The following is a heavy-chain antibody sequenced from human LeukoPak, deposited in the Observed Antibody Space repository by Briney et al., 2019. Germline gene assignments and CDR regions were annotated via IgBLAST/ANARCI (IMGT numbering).Heavy chain of an antibody. J-gene: IGHJ3*02. V-gene: IGHV4-59*08. D-gene: IGHD5-18*01. Sequence: PSETLSLTCTVSGGSINSDYWNWIRQPPGMGLEWIAYINYNGATNYNPSLKSRVTIAVDTSKNQFSLKLSSVTAADTAVYYCVPEDTAMVTGAFDIWGQGTMVTVSS. CDR3: VPEDTAMVTGAFDI. CDR2: INYNGAT. CDR1: GGSINSDY.